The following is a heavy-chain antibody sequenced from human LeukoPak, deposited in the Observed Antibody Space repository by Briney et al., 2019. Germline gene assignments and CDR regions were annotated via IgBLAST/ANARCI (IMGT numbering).Heavy chain of an antibody. CDR2: IYYSGST. CDR1: GGSISSYY. CDR3: ARGGWYKGYFQH. J-gene: IGHJ1*01. D-gene: IGHD1-1*01. Sequence: SETLSLTCTVSGGSISSYYWSWIRQPPGKGLEWIGYIYYSGSTNYNPSLKSQVTISVDTSKNQFSLKLSSVTAADTAVYYCARGGWYKGYFQHWGQGTLVTVSS. V-gene: IGHV4-59*01.